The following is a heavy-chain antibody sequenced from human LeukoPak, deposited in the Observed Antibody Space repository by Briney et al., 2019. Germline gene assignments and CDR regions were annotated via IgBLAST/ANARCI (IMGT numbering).Heavy chain of an antibody. Sequence: PGGSLRLSCAASGFTFSSYSMNWVRQAPGKGLEWVSSISSSSSYVYYADSVKGRFTISRDNAKNSLYLQMNSLRAEDTAVYYCARDRNVWFGDSSNAFDIWGQGTMVTVSS. CDR2: ISSSSSYV. D-gene: IGHD3-10*01. CDR3: ARDRNVWFGDSSNAFDI. CDR1: GFTFSSYS. V-gene: IGHV3-21*01. J-gene: IGHJ3*02.